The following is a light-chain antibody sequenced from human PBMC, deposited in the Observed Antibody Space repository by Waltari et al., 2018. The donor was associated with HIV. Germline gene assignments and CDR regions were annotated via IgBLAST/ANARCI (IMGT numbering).Light chain of an antibody. Sequence: DIQMTQSPSTLSASVGDRVTITCRASQSISTWLAWYQQKPGKAPNLLIYKASTLQSGVPSRFSGSGSGSEFTLTISSLQPDDFAIYYCQQYSNFSPSFGQGTKVEIK. J-gene: IGKJ2*01. CDR3: QQYSNFSPS. CDR1: QSISTW. CDR2: KAS. V-gene: IGKV1-5*03.